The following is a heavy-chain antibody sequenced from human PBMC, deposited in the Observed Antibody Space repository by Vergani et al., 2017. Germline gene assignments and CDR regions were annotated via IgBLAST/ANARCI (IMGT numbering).Heavy chain of an antibody. Sequence: QVQLVQSGAEVKKPGASVKVFCKASGYTFTGYYMHWVRQAPGQGLEWMGWINPNSGGTNYAPKFQGRVTMTRDTSISTAYMELSRLRSDDTAVYYCARAQRGSYSPHWGQGTLVTVSS. CDR3: ARAQRGSYSPH. CDR2: INPNSGGT. D-gene: IGHD1-26*01. CDR1: GYTFTGYY. V-gene: IGHV1-2*02. J-gene: IGHJ4*02.